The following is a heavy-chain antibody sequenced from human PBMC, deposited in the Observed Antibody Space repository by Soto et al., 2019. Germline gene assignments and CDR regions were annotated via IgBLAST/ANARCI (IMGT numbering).Heavy chain of an antibody. CDR1: GGSVSSGSYY. V-gene: IGHV4-61*01. Sequence: QVQLQESGPGLVKPSETLSRTCTVSGGSVSSGSYYWRWIRQPPGKGLEWIGYIYYSGSTNYNPSLKSRVTISVDTSKNQFSLKLSSVTAADTAVYYCARDLPGTAVNYWGQGTLVTVSS. CDR2: IYYSGST. D-gene: IGHD3-10*01. CDR3: ARDLPGTAVNY. J-gene: IGHJ4*02.